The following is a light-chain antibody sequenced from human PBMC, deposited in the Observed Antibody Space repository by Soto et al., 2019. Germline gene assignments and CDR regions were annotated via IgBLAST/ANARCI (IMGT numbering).Light chain of an antibody. CDR1: QNINTW. Sequence: DIQMTQSPSTLSASVGDRVTITCRASQNINTWLAWYQQKPGKAPNLLIYKASTLEGGVPSRFSGSGSGTEFTLTISSLQPDDFATYYCQHYNSFPWTFDQGTKV. CDR3: QHYNSFPWT. V-gene: IGKV1-5*03. CDR2: KAS. J-gene: IGKJ1*01.